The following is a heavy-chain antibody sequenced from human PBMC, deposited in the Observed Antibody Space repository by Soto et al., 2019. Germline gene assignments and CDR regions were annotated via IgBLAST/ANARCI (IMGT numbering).Heavy chain of an antibody. CDR2: ISYDGSNK. Sequence: QVPLVESGGGVVQPGRSLRLSCAASGFTFSSYAMHWVRQAPGKGLEWVAVISYDGSNKYYADSVKGRFTISRDNSKNTLYLQMNSLRAEDTAVYYCARDYDFWSGYYDAHGGLDFDYWGQGTLVTVSS. D-gene: IGHD3-3*01. CDR1: GFTFSSYA. V-gene: IGHV3-30-3*01. J-gene: IGHJ4*02. CDR3: ARDYDFWSGYYDAHGGLDFDY.